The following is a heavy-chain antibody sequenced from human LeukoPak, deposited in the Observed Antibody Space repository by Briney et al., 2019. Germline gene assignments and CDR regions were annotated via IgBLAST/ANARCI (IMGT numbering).Heavy chain of an antibody. CDR2: ISWNSGSI. Sequence: GGSLRLSCAASGFTFRSHDMSWVRQAPGKGLEWVSGISWNSGSIGYADSVKGRFTISRDNAKNSLYLQMNSLRAEDTALYYCAKDTAMATEYFQHWGQGTLVTVSS. D-gene: IGHD5-18*01. J-gene: IGHJ1*01. CDR3: AKDTAMATEYFQH. CDR1: GFTFRSHD. V-gene: IGHV3-9*01.